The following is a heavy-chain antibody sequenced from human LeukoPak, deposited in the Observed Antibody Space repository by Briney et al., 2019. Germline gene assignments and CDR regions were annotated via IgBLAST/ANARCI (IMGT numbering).Heavy chain of an antibody. D-gene: IGHD6-19*01. CDR3: ARYTSSGLDY. CDR2: IYYTGST. V-gene: IGHV4-59*08. CDR1: GGSISNYY. Sequence: SETLSLTCIVSGGSISNYYWSWIQQPPGEGLEYIGHIYYTGSTSYSPSLKSRVTISVDTSKNQFSLKLSSVTAADTAVYYCARYTSSGLDYWGQGALVTVSS. J-gene: IGHJ4*02.